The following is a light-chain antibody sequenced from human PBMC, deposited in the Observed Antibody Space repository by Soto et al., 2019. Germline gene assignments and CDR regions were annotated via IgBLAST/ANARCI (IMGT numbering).Light chain of an antibody. V-gene: IGKV1-5*03. CDR1: QSINSW. CDR2: KAS. CDR3: QQYNSYPWT. Sequence: DIQMTQSPSTLSASVGDRVTITCRASQSINSWLAWYQQKPGKAPKLLIYKASSLESGVPSRFSGSVSGTEFTLTISSLQPDDFATYYCQQYNSYPWTFGQGTKVEIK. J-gene: IGKJ1*01.